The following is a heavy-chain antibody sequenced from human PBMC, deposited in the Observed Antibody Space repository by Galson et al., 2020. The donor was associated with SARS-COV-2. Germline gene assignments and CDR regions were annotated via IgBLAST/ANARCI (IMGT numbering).Heavy chain of an antibody. V-gene: IGHV3-49*03. CDR2: IRSKAYGGTT. CDR1: GFTFGDYA. CDR3: TRVGEQQLANWVDP. D-gene: IGHD6-13*01. J-gene: IGHJ5*02. Sequence: GGSLRLSCTASGFTFGDYAMSWFRQAPGKGLEWVGFIRSKAYGGTTEYAASVKGRFTISRDDSKSIAYLQMNSLKTEDTAVYYCTRVGEQQLANWVDPWGQGTLVTVSS.